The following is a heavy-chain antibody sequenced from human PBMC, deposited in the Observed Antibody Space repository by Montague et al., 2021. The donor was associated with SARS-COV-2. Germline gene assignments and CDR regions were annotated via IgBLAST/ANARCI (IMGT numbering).Heavy chain of an antibody. Sequence: TLSLTCTVSDGSISSGGYYWSWIRQHPGKGLEWIGYIYYSGSTYYNPSLKSRVTISVDTSKNQFFLKLSSVTAADTAVYYCARGGTSKTIFGVITHVLEVDVWGKGTTVTVSS. CDR1: DGSISSGGYY. V-gene: IGHV4-31*03. CDR3: ARGGTSKTIFGVITHVLEVDV. D-gene: IGHD3-3*01. J-gene: IGHJ6*04. CDR2: IYYSGST.